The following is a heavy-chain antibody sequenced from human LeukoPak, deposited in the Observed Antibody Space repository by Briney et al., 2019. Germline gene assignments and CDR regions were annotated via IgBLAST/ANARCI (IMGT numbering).Heavy chain of an antibody. CDR2: IYYSGST. CDR1: GGSISSSSYY. CDR3: ARIVGYSYGKVDY. J-gene: IGHJ4*02. V-gene: IGHV4-39*07. D-gene: IGHD5-18*01. Sequence: PSETLSLTCTVSGGSISSSSYYWGWLRQPPGKGLEWIGSIYYSGSTYYDPSLKSRVTISVDTSKNQFSLKLSSVTAADTAVYYCARIVGYSYGKVDYWGQGTLVTVSS.